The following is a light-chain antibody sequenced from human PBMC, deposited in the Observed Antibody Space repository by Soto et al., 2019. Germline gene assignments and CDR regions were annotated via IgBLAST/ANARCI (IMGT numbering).Light chain of an antibody. CDR1: QSVSSN. V-gene: IGKV3-15*01. Sequence: EIVMTQSPATLSVSPGERVTLSCRASQSVSSNLAWYQQKPGQAPRLLIYGASTRATGVPARFRGSGSGTEFTLTISSLQSEDFAVYYCQQYNNWPPHTFGQGTKVEIK. CDR2: GAS. J-gene: IGKJ2*01. CDR3: QQYNNWPPHT.